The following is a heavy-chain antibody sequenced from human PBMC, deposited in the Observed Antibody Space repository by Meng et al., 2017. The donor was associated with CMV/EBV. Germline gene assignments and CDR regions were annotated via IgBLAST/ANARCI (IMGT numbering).Heavy chain of an antibody. D-gene: IGHD6-6*01. CDR2: INPSGGST. CDR3: ARDQGYSSSSPEDHYYGMDV. J-gene: IGHJ6*02. V-gene: IGHV1-46*01. CDR1: GYTFTSYY. Sequence: ASVKVSCKASGYTFTSYYMHWVRQAPGQGLEWMGIINPSGGSTSYAQKFQGRVTMTRDTSTSTVYMELSSLRSEDTAVYYCARDQGYSSSSPEDHYYGMDVWGQGTTVTISS.